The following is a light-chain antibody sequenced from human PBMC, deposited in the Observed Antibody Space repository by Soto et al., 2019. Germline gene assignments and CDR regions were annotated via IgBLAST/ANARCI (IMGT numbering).Light chain of an antibody. CDR2: LNSDGSH. J-gene: IGLJ1*01. CDR1: SGHSSYA. CDR3: QTWGTGIPYV. Sequence: QPVLTQSPSASASLGASVKLTCTLSSGHSSYAIAWHQQQPEKGPRYLMKLNSDGSHSKGDGIPDRFSGSSSGAERYLTISSLQSEDEADYYCQTWGTGIPYVFGIGTKVTVL. V-gene: IGLV4-69*01.